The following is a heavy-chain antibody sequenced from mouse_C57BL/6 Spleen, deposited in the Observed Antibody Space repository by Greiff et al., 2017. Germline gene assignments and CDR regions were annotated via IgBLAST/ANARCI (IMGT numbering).Heavy chain of an antibody. D-gene: IGHD1-1*01. J-gene: IGHJ3*01. V-gene: IGHV5-6*02. CDR3: ARRSYYGSSYGEFAY. CDR2: ISSGGSYT. CDR1: GFTFSSYG. Sequence: DVKLVESGGDLVKPGGSLKLSCAASGFTFSSYGMSWVRQTPDKRLEWVATISSGGSYTYYPDSVKGRFTISRDNAKNTLYLQMSSLKSEDTAMYYCARRSYYGSSYGEFAYWGQGTLVTVS.